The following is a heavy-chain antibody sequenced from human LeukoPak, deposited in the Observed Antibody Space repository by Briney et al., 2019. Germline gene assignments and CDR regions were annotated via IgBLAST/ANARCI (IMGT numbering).Heavy chain of an antibody. V-gene: IGHV3-33*01. CDR2: IWYDGSNK. J-gene: IGHJ4*02. Sequence: GGSLRLSCAASGLTFSSCGMHWVRQAPGKGLEWVAVIWYDGSNKYYADSVKGRFTISRDNSKNTLYLQMNSLRAEDTAVYYCARDFGYSSLPTDYWGQGTLVTVSS. CDR3: ARDFGYSSLPTDY. CDR1: GLTFSSCG. D-gene: IGHD6-13*01.